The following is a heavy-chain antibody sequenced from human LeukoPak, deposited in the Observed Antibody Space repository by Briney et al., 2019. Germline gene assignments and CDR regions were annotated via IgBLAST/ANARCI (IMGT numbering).Heavy chain of an antibody. Sequence: ASVKVSCKASGGTFSSYGISWVRQAPGQGLEWMGWISAYNGNTNYAQKLQGRVTMTTDTSTSTAYMELRSLRSDDTAVYYCARLSGTRTIYDFWSGYSGGDYWGQGTLVTVSS. CDR1: GGTFSSYG. CDR2: ISAYNGNT. D-gene: IGHD3-3*01. J-gene: IGHJ4*02. V-gene: IGHV1-18*01. CDR3: ARLSGTRTIYDFWSGYSGGDY.